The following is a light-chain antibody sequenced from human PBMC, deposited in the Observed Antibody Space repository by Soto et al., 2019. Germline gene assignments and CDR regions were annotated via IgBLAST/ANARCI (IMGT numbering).Light chain of an antibody. V-gene: IGKV1-39*01. J-gene: IGKJ2*01. CDR2: AAS. Sequence: DIQMTQSPSSLSASVGDRVTITCRASQNISIYLNWYQQKPGKAPNLLIFAASSLQSGVPSRSSGGGSGTDFTLTISTLQREDFASYHCQQSYSTPYTFGLGTKLEIK. CDR3: QQSYSTPYT. CDR1: QNISIY.